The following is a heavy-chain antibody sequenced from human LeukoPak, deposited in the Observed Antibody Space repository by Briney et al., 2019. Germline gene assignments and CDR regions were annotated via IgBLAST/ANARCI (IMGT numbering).Heavy chain of an antibody. CDR1: GFTFSSYS. CDR2: ISSSSSYI. J-gene: IGHJ6*03. D-gene: IGHD6-13*01. CDR3: AREGYTSSWLYYYYYMDV. Sequence: GGSLRLSCAASGFTFSSYSMNWVRQAPGKGLEWVSSISSSSSYIYYADSVKGRFTISRDNAKNSLYLQMNSLRPEDTAIYYCAREGYTSSWLYYYYYMDVWGKGTTVTVSS. V-gene: IGHV3-21*01.